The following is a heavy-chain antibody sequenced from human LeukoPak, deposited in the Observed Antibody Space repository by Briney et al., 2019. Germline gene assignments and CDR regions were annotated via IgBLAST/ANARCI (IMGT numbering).Heavy chain of an antibody. Sequence: SETLSLTCAVYGGSFSGYYWSWIRQPPGKGLEWIGEINHSGSTSYNPSLKSRVTISVDTSKNQFSLKLSSVTAADTAVYYCARDGDYLGQGTLVTVSS. CDR2: INHSGST. J-gene: IGHJ4*02. CDR1: GGSFSGYY. CDR3: ARDGDY. V-gene: IGHV4-34*01.